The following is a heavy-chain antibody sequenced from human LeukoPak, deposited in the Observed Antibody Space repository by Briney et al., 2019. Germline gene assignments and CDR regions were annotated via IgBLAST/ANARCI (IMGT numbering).Heavy chain of an antibody. Sequence: SETLSLTCTVSGSSINNFYWGWIRQPPAKGLEWIASFYHSGSTNYNPSLGRRVTISLDTPKNRFSLNLSSVTAADTAVYYCARLSSGNCFDSWGQGTLVTVSS. V-gene: IGHV4-59*08. CDR1: GSSINNFY. CDR3: ARLSSGNCFDS. J-gene: IGHJ5*01. D-gene: IGHD6-19*01. CDR2: FYHSGST.